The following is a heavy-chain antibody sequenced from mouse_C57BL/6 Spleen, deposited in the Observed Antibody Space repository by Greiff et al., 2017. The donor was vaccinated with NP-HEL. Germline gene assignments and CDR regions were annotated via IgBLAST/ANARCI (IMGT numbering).Heavy chain of an antibody. J-gene: IGHJ1*03. D-gene: IGHD1-1*01. Sequence: EVKLVESGGGLVQSGRSLRLSCATSGFTFSDFYMEWVRQAPGKGLEWIAASRNKANDYTTEYSASVKGRFIVSRDTSQSILYLQMNALRAEDTAIYYCAREPNYYGSSYDYWYFDVWGTGTTVTVSS. CDR2: SRNKANDYTT. V-gene: IGHV7-1*01. CDR3: AREPNYYGSSYDYWYFDV. CDR1: GFTFSDFY.